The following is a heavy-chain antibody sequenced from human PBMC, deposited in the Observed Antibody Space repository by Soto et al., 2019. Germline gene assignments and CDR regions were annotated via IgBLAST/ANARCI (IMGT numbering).Heavy chain of an antibody. D-gene: IGHD6-19*01. V-gene: IGHV1-46*01. CDR2: INPSGGST. Sequence: ASVQVSCRASGYTFTSSYMHLVRQAPGQGLEWMGIINPSGGSTSYAQKFQGRVTMTRDTSTSTVYMELSSLRSEDTAVYYCETDLGSVAGSDYWGQGTLVTVS. CDR3: ETDLGSVAGSDY. J-gene: IGHJ4*02. CDR1: GYTFTSSY.